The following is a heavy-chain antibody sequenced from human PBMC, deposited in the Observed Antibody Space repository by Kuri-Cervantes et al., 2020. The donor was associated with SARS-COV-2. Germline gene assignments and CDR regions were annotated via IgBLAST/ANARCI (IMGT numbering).Heavy chain of an antibody. CDR3: ARTGDLAFDY. CDR2: IYYSGST. J-gene: IGHJ4*02. Sequence: SETPSLTCTVSGGSISSSSYYWGWIRQPPGKGLEWIGSIYYSGSTYYNPSLKSRVTISVDTSKNQFSLKLSSVTAADTAVYYCARTGDLAFDYWGQGTLVTVSS. D-gene: IGHD7-27*01. V-gene: IGHV4-39*01. CDR1: GGSISSSSYY.